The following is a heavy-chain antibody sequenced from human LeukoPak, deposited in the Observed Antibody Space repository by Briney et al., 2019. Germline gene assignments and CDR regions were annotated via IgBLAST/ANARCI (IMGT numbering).Heavy chain of an antibody. Sequence: GASVKVSCKASGYTFTSYAMHWVRQAPGQRLEWMGWINAGNGNTKYSQKFQGRVTITRDTSASTAYMELSSLRSEDTAVYYCATDRRFGTSSYYYYYGMDVWGQGTTVTVSS. CDR1: GYTFTSYA. V-gene: IGHV1-3*01. CDR2: INAGNGNT. D-gene: IGHD1-1*01. J-gene: IGHJ6*02. CDR3: ATDRRFGTSSYYYYYGMDV.